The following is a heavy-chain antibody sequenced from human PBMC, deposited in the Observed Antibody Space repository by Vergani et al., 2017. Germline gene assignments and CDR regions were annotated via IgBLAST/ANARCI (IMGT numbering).Heavy chain of an antibody. V-gene: IGHV3-49*03. Sequence: EVQLVESGGGLVQPGRSLRLSCTASGFTFGDYAMSWFRQAPGKGLEWVGFIRSKAYGGTTEYAASVKGRFTISRDDSKSIAYLQMNSLKTEDTAVYYCRADTAMAGGYYYYYVDVWGKGTTVTVSS. CDR3: RADTAMAGGYYYYYVDV. J-gene: IGHJ6*03. CDR2: IRSKAYGGTT. D-gene: IGHD5-18*01. CDR1: GFTFGDYA.